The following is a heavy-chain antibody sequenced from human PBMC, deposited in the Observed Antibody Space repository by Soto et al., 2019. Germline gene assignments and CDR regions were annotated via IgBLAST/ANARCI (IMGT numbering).Heavy chain of an antibody. D-gene: IGHD6-19*01. CDR1: GGSISSYY. Sequence: SETLSLTCTVSGGSISSYYWSWIRQPPGKGLEWIGYIYYSGSTNYNPSLKSRVTISVDMSKNQFSLKLSSVTAADTAVYYCARDYHSSGWYFDYWGQGTLVTVSS. CDR2: IYYSGST. J-gene: IGHJ4*02. CDR3: ARDYHSSGWYFDY. V-gene: IGHV4-59*12.